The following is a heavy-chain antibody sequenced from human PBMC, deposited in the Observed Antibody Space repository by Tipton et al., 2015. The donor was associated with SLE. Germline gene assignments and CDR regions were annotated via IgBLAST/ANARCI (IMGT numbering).Heavy chain of an antibody. J-gene: IGHJ4*02. CDR2: IYYSGST. D-gene: IGHD6-19*01. CDR3: ASSLYSSGWYGGYYFDY. CDR1: GGSVTTSY. V-gene: IGHV4-59*05. Sequence: TLSLTCAVYGGSVTTSYWTWLRQPPGKGLEWIGSIYYSGSTYYNPSLKSRVTISVDTSKNQFSLKLSSVTAADTAVYYCASSLYSSGWYGGYYFDYWGQGTLVTVSS.